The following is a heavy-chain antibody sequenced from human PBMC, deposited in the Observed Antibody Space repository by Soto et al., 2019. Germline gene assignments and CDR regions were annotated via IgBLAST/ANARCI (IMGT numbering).Heavy chain of an antibody. CDR2: IYPGDSDT. J-gene: IGHJ6*03. D-gene: IGHD1-7*01. CDR1: GYSFTSYW. CDR3: ARITGTTFGYYYYYMDV. Sequence: PGESLKISCKGSGYSFTSYWIGWVRQMPGKGLEWKGIIYPGDSDTRYSPSFQGQVTISADKSISTAYLQWSSLKASDTAMYYCARITGTTFGYYYYYMDVLGKGTTVTVSS. V-gene: IGHV5-51*01.